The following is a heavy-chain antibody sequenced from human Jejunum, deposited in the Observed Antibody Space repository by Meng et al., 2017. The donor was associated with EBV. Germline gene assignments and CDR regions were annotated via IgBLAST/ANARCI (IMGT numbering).Heavy chain of an antibody. D-gene: IGHD3-16*02. CDR3: VRDSSFNVH. CDR1: GFTFSSYS. V-gene: IGHV3-21*02. CDR2: ISSGSSFI. J-gene: IGHJ4*02. Sequence: VQLVGSGGGLVKPGGSLRLYWAASGFTFSSYSINWVRQAPGKGLEWVSYISSGSSFIYYADSVKGRFTISRDDAKNSLSLQMNNLGADDTAVYYCVRDSSFNVHWGQGTLVTVSS.